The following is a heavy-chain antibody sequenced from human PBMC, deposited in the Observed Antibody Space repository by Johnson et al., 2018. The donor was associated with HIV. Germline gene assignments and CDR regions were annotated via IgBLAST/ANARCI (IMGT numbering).Heavy chain of an antibody. J-gene: IGHJ3*02. CDR1: GFTFSSYG. CDR2: IWYDGSNK. CDR3: ATARGSGSYRDAFDI. V-gene: IGHV3-33*01. D-gene: IGHD1-26*01. Sequence: QVQLVESGGGVVQPGRSLRLSCAASGFTFSSYGMHWVRQAPGKGLEWVAVIWYDGSNKYYADSVKGRFTISRDNSKNTLYLQMNSLRAEDRAVYYCATARGSGSYRDAFDIWGQGTMVTVSS.